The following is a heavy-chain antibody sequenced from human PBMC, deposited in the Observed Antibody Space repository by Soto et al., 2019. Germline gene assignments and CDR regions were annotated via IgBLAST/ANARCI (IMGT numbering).Heavy chain of an antibody. V-gene: IGHV3-33*01. CDR3: ARDPRYCSGGSCYPNDAFDI. J-gene: IGHJ3*02. CDR1: GFTFSSYG. Sequence: QVQLVESGGGVVQPGRSLRLSCAASGFTFSSYGMHWVRQAPGKGLEWAAVIWYDGSNKYYADSVKGRFTISRDNSKNTLYLQMNSLRAEDTAVYYCARDPRYCSGGSCYPNDAFDIWGQGTMVTVSS. D-gene: IGHD2-15*01. CDR2: IWYDGSNK.